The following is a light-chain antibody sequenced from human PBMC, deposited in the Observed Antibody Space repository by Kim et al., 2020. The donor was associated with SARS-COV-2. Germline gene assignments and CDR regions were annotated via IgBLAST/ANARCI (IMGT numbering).Light chain of an antibody. CDR1: QNVGTY. CDR3: QQSYSTPLHS. CDR2: AAS. Sequence: SVGERVTTTCRASQNVGTYLKWYQQKPGKAPQLLIYAASSLRSGVPSRFIGSGSGTDFTLTISSLQPDDFATYYCQQSYSTPLHSFGQGTKLEI. V-gene: IGKV1-39*01. J-gene: IGKJ2*03.